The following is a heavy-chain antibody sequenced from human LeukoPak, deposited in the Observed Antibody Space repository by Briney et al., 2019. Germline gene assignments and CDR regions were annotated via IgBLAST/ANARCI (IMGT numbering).Heavy chain of an antibody. CDR2: IYTSGST. Sequence: SQTLSLTCTVSGGSISSGGYYWSWIRQPAGKGLEWIGRIYTSGSTNYNPSLKSRVTISVDTSKNQFSLKLSSVTAADTAVYYCARSRYSSGSVDYWGQGTLVTVSS. CDR3: ARSRYSSGSVDY. V-gene: IGHV4-61*02. J-gene: IGHJ4*02. CDR1: GGSISSGGYY. D-gene: IGHD6-19*01.